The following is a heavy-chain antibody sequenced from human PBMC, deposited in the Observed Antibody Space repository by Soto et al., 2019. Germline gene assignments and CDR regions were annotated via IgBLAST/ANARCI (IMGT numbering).Heavy chain of an antibody. D-gene: IGHD7-27*01. CDR3: AKALGDYYYFGMDV. CDR1: GFTFSTYA. V-gene: IGHV3-23*01. J-gene: IGHJ6*02. CDR2: ISGAGGST. Sequence: EVQLLESGGGLVQPGGSLRLSCEASGFTFSTYALRWVRQAPGKGLEWVSSISGAGGSTYYGDSVKGRFTISRDNSKNTLYLQMNSLRAEDTAVYYCAKALGDYYYFGMDVWGQGTTVTVSS.